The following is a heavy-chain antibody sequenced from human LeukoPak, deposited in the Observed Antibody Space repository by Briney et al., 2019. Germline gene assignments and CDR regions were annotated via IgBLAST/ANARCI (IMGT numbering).Heavy chain of an antibody. V-gene: IGHV1-18*01. Sequence: ASVKFACKASGYSFTNYGIIWVQQAPGQGLEGMGWISAYNGNTNYAQRLQGRVTMTTDTSTSTAYMELRSLRSDDTAVYYCAREGYFGSGIDYYYGMDVWGQGTKVTVSS. J-gene: IGHJ6*02. CDR2: ISAYNGNT. D-gene: IGHD3-10*01. CDR3: AREGYFGSGIDYYYGMDV. CDR1: GYSFTNYG.